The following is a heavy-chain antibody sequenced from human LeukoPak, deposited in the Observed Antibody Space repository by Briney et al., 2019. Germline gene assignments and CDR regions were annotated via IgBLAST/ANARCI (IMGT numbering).Heavy chain of an antibody. CDR2: IWYDGSNK. V-gene: IGHV3-33*01. CDR3: ARDMGYCSSSNCYTYYLDY. Sequence: GGSLRLSCAASGFTLSSFGMHWVRQAPGKGLEWVAVIWYDGSNKYYADSVKGRFTISRDNSKNTLYLQMNSLRGEDTAVYYCARDMGYCSSSNCYTYYLDYWGQGTLVTVSS. D-gene: IGHD2-2*01. J-gene: IGHJ4*02. CDR1: GFTLSSFG.